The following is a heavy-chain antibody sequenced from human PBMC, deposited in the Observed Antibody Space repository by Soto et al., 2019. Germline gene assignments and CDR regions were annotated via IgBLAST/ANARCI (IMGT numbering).Heavy chain of an antibody. D-gene: IGHD6-13*01. V-gene: IGHV1-69*01. CDR3: AREQQLGTYYLDS. Sequence: QVQLVQSGAEVKKPGSSVKVSCKASGGTFSSYEITWVRQAPGQGLQWMGGIIPMFGTAKYGHNFQGRVTITAVESTRTAYMELSSLRPDDTAVYYCAREQQLGTYYLDSWGQGTTVTVSS. J-gene: IGHJ6*03. CDR1: GGTFSSYE. CDR2: IIPMFGTA.